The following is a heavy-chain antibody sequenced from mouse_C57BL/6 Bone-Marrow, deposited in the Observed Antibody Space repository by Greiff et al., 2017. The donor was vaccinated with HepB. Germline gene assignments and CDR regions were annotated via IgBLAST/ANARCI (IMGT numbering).Heavy chain of an antibody. V-gene: IGHV5-6*01. CDR2: ISSGGSYT. Sequence: EVKVVESGGDLVKPGGSLKLSCAASGFTFSSYGMSWVRQTPDKRLEWVATISSGGSYTYYPDSVKGRFTISRDNAKNTLYLQMRSLKSEDTATYYCARQTGGYFDYWGQGTTLTVSS. J-gene: IGHJ2*01. CDR3: ARQTGGYFDY. D-gene: IGHD1-1*02. CDR1: GFTFSSYG.